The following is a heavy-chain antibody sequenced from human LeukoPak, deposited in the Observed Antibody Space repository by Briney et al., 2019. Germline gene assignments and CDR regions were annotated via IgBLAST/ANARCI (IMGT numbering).Heavy chain of an antibody. J-gene: IGHJ3*02. D-gene: IGHD2-2*03. CDR1: GFTFSSYG. V-gene: IGHV3-30*03. CDR2: ISYDGSNK. Sequence: GRSLRLPCAASGFTFSSYGMHWVRQAPGKGLEWVAVISYDGSNKYYADSVKGRFTISRDNSKNTLYLQMNSLRAEDTAVYYCARVDDLDAFDMWGQGTMVTVSS. CDR3: ARVDDLDAFDM.